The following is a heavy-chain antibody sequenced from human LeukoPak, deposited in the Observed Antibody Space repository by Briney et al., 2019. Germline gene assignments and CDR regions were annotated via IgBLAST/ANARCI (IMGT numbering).Heavy chain of an antibody. Sequence: GESLQISCKGSGYSFTNYYIGWVRQMPGKGLEWMGIIYPGDSDTRYSPSFQGQVTISADKSISTAYLQWRSLKASDTAMYYCARWGVGATNYFDYWGQGTLVTVSS. V-gene: IGHV5-51*01. J-gene: IGHJ4*02. D-gene: IGHD1-26*01. CDR3: ARWGVGATNYFDY. CDR1: GYSFTNYY. CDR2: IYPGDSDT.